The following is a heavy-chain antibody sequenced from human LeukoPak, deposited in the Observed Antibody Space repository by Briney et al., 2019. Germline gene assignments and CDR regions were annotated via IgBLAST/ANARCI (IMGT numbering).Heavy chain of an antibody. Sequence: GGSLRLSCAASGFTVSSYYMNWVRQAPGKGLEWVSVIYSDSSTYYADSVKGRFTISRDNSKNTLYLQMNRLRAEDTAVYYCVRALMGTSDHWGQGSLVTVSS. J-gene: IGHJ4*02. V-gene: IGHV3-66*01. CDR2: IYSDSST. CDR3: VRALMGTSDH. CDR1: GFTVSSYY. D-gene: IGHD7-27*01.